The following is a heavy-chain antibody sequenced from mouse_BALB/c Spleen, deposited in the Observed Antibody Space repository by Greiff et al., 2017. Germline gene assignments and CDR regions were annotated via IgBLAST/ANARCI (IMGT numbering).Heavy chain of an antibody. Sequence: QVQLQQSGAELMKPGASVKISCKATGYTFSSYWIEWVKQRPGHGLEWIGEILPGSGSTNYNEKFKGKATFTADTSSNTAYMQLSSLTSEDSAVYYCARGGYGWYFDVWGAGTTVTVSS. V-gene: IGHV1-9*01. CDR3: ARGGYGWYFDV. CDR1: GYTFSSYW. J-gene: IGHJ1*01. D-gene: IGHD3-1*01. CDR2: ILPGSGST.